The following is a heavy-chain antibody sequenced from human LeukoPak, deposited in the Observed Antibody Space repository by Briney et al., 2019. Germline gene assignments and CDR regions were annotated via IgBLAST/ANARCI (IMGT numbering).Heavy chain of an antibody. CDR2: IIPIFGTA. CDR1: GGTFSSYA. V-gene: IGHV1-69*05. D-gene: IGHD2-2*01. CDR3: ARVFYAKDIVVVPAYYYYYLDV. J-gene: IGHJ6*03. Sequence: ASVKVSCKASGGTFSSYAISWVRQAPGQGLEWMGRIIPIFGTANYAQKFQGRVTMTRDTSISTAYMEVSRLRSDDTAVYYCARVFYAKDIVVVPAYYYYYLDVWGKGTTVTVSS.